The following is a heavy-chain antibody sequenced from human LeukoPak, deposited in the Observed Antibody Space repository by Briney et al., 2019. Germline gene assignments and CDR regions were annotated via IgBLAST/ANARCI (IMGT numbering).Heavy chain of an antibody. V-gene: IGHV3-23*01. J-gene: IGHJ4*02. CDR2: ISGSGGST. D-gene: IGHD6-19*01. CDR1: GFTFSSYA. Sequence: GGSLRLSCAASGFTFSSYAMSWVRRAPGKGLEWVSAISGSGGSTYYADSVKGRFTISRDNSKNTLYLQMNSLRAEDTAVYYCAKTPQYSSGWYYFDYWGQGTLVTVSS. CDR3: AKTPQYSSGWYYFDY.